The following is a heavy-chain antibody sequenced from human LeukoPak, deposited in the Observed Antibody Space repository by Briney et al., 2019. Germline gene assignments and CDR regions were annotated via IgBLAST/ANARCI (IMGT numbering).Heavy chain of an antibody. J-gene: IGHJ4*02. Sequence: GESLKISCKGSGYSFTSYWISWVRQMPGKGLEWMGRIGPSDSYTNYSPSFQGHVTISADKSISTAYLQWSSLKASDTAMYYCARRRRGYSPYYFDYWGQGTLVTVSS. D-gene: IGHD5-18*01. CDR1: GYSFTSYW. CDR3: ARRRRGYSPYYFDY. V-gene: IGHV5-10-1*01. CDR2: IGPSDSYT.